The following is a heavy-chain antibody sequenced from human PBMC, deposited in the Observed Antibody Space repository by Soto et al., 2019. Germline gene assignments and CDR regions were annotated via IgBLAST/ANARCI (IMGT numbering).Heavy chain of an antibody. CDR3: TSRYYYDSSGYYGIYYYGMDV. CDR2: IRSKAHSYAT. V-gene: IGHV3-73*02. J-gene: IGHJ6*02. CDR1: GFTFSGSA. Sequence: EVQLVESGGGLVQPGGSLKLSCAASGFTFSGSAMHWVRQASGKGLEWVGRIRSKAHSYATAYAASVKGRFTISRDDSKNTAYLQMNSRKTEDTAVYYCTSRYYYDSSGYYGIYYYGMDVWGQGTTVTVSS. D-gene: IGHD3-22*01.